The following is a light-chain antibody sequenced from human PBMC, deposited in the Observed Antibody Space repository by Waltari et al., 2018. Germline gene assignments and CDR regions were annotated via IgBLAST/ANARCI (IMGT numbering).Light chain of an antibody. CDR1: QSVLYSSNNKNY. Sequence: DIVMTQSPDSLAVSLGERATINCKSSQSVLYSSNNKNYLAWYQQKPGQPPKLLIYWASTREFGVPDRFSGSGAGTDFTLTISSLQAEGVAVYYCQQYYSTPRTFGQGTKVEIK. V-gene: IGKV4-1*01. CDR3: QQYYSTPRT. J-gene: IGKJ1*01. CDR2: WAS.